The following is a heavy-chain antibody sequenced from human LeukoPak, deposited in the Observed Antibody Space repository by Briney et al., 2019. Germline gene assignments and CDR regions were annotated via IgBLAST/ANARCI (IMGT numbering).Heavy chain of an antibody. D-gene: IGHD1-26*01. Sequence: GGSLRLSCAASGFTFSSYDMHWVRQATGKGLEWVSAIGTAGDTYYPGSVKGRFTISRENAKNSLYLQMNSLRAGDTAVYYCARVRSGSSAGNYGMDVWGQGTTVTVSS. CDR1: GFTFSSYD. J-gene: IGHJ6*02. CDR3: ARVRSGSSAGNYGMDV. V-gene: IGHV3-13*01. CDR2: IGTAGDT.